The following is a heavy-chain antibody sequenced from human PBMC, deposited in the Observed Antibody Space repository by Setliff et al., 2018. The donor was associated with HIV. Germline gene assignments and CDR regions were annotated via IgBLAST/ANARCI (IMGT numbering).Heavy chain of an antibody. V-gene: IGHV3-11*04. CDR1: GFTFSDYY. Sequence: PGGSLRLSCAASGFTFSDYYMSWVRQAPGKGLEWISYISGLGGGTIYYADSARGRFTISRDDAEKSVYLQMNSLRAEDTAVYYCASAGVVEGYYYYYYVDVWGKGTPVTVSS. CDR3: ASAGVVEGYYYYYYVDV. CDR2: ISGLGGGTI. J-gene: IGHJ6*03. D-gene: IGHD2-15*01.